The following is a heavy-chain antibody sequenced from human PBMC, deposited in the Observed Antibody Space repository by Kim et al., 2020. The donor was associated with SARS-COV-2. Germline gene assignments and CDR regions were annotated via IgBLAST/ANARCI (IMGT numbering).Heavy chain of an antibody. V-gene: IGHV7-4-1*02. J-gene: IGHJ5*02. CDR1: GYTFTSYA. Sequence: ASVKVSCKASGYTFTSYAMNWVRQAPGQGLEWMGWINTNTGNPTYAQGFTGRFVFSLDTSVSTAYLQISSLKAEDTAVYYCARGGCITMVRGEGYGHNWFDPWGQGTLVTVSS. CDR2: INTNTGNP. CDR3: ARGGCITMVRGEGYGHNWFDP. D-gene: IGHD3-10*01.